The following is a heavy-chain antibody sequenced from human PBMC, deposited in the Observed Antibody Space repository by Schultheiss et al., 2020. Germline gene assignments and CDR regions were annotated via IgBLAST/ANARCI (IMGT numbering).Heavy chain of an antibody. J-gene: IGHJ6*02. V-gene: IGHV3-21*01. Sequence: GESLKISCAASGFTFSSYSMNWVRQAPGKGLEWVSSISSSSSYIYYADSVKGRFTISRDNAKNSLYLQMNSLRAEDTAVYYCARDRSSSSIHYYYGMDVWGQGTTVTVSS. CDR2: ISSSSSYI. CDR3: ARDRSSSSIHYYYGMDV. CDR1: GFTFSSYS. D-gene: IGHD6-6*01.